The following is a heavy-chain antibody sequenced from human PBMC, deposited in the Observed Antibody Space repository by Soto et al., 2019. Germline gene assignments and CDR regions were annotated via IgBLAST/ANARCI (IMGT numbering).Heavy chain of an antibody. Sequence: QVQLVESGGGLVKPGGSLRLSCAASGFTFSDYYMSWIRQAPGKGLEWVSYISISGSTIYYADSVKSRFTISRDNAKNSLYLKMNSLRAEDTAVDYCSGYYSYAFDIWGQGTMVTVSS. D-gene: IGHD3-22*01. CDR2: ISISGSTI. CDR3: SGYYSYAFDI. J-gene: IGHJ3*02. V-gene: IGHV3-11*01. CDR1: GFTFSDYY.